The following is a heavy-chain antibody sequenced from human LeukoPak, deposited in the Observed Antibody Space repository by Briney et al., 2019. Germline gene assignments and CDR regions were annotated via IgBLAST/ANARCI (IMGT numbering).Heavy chain of an antibody. V-gene: IGHV4-30-4*08. D-gene: IGHD4-23*01. CDR2: IYYSGST. CDR3: ASSNYGGNSGGAFDI. Sequence: SETLSLTCTVSGGPISSGDYYWSWIRQPLGKGLEWIGYIYYSGSTYYNPSLKSRVTISVDTSKSQFSLKLSSVTAADTAVYYCASSNYGGNSGGAFDIWGQGTMVTVSS. J-gene: IGHJ3*02. CDR1: GGPISSGDYY.